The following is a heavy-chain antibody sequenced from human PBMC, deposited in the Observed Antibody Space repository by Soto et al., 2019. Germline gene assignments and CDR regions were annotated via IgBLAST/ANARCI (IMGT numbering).Heavy chain of an antibody. CDR2: IKQDGSEK. Sequence: GGSLGLSCSASGFTLSSYWMSWVRQAPGKGLEWVANIKQDGSEKYYVDSVKGRFTISRDNAKNSLYLQMNSLRAEDTAVYYCARDSIAARPNWFDPWGQGTLVTVSS. D-gene: IGHD6-6*01. CDR3: ARDSIAARPNWFDP. V-gene: IGHV3-7*01. CDR1: GFTLSSYW. J-gene: IGHJ5*02.